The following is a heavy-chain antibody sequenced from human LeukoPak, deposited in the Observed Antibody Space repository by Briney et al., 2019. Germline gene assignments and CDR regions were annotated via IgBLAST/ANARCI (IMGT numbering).Heavy chain of an antibody. J-gene: IGHJ4*02. CDR1: GFTFSSYG. CDR3: AKDGRAYCDSSGPTDY. D-gene: IGHD3-22*01. Sequence: GGSLRLSCAASGFTFSSYGMHWVRRAPGKGLEWVAVISYDGSNKYYADSVRGRFTISRDNSKNTLYLQMNSLRAEDTAVYYCAKDGRAYCDSSGPTDYWGQGTLVTVSS. CDR2: ISYDGSNK. V-gene: IGHV3-30*18.